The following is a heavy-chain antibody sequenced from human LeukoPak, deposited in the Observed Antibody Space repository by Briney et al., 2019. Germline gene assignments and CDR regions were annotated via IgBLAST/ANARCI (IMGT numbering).Heavy chain of an antibody. V-gene: IGHV3-30*02. CDR3: AKEQDLVGTTYYFGH. CDR1: GFTFSNYG. CDR2: RRNDGSDK. D-gene: IGHD1-26*01. Sequence: PGGSLRLSCAASGFTFSNYGIHWVRQAPGKGLEWVAFRRNDGSDKYYADSVRGRFTISRDNSKNTVYLQMNSLRAEDTAVYYCAKEQDLVGTTYYFGHWGQGTLVTVSS. J-gene: IGHJ4*02.